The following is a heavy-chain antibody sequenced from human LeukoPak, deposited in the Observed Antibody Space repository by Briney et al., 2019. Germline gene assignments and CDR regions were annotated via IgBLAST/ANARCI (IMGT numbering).Heavy chain of an antibody. J-gene: IGHJ4*02. V-gene: IGHV4-38-2*01. D-gene: IGHD3-9*01. CDR1: AYSISSGYY. Sequence: SETPSLTCAVSAYSISSGYYWGWIRQPPGKGLEWIGTIYHSGSTYYNPSLKSRVTISVDTSTNQCSLKLSSVTAADTAVYYAVAGYYARGDYWGQGTLVTVSS. CDR3: VAGYYARGDY. CDR2: IYHSGST.